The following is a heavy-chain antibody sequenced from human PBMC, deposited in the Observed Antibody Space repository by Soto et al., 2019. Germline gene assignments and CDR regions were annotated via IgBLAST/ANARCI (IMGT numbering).Heavy chain of an antibody. CDR1: GGSISSSSYY. CDR3: ARRTTIFGVVINDY. Sequence: QLQLQESGPGLVKPSETLSLTCTVSGGSISSSSYYWGWIRQPPGKGLEWIGSIYYSGSTYYNPSLKSRVTISVDTSKNQFSLKLSSVTAEDTAVYYCARRTTIFGVVINDYWGQGTLVTVSS. D-gene: IGHD3-3*01. V-gene: IGHV4-39*01. CDR2: IYYSGST. J-gene: IGHJ4*02.